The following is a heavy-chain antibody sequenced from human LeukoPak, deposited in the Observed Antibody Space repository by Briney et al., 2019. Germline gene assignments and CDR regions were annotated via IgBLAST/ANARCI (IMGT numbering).Heavy chain of an antibody. CDR3: ARTLYCIGATCCSPELFHS. CDR1: GYSISSGYH. Sequence: PSETLSLTCTVSGYSISSGYHWGWIRQSPGKGLEWIGSIFHSGNTYYNPSLKSRVTISVDTSMNQFSLKLASLTAADTAVYYCARTLYCIGATCCSPELFHSWGQGTLVTVSS. J-gene: IGHJ4*02. D-gene: IGHD2-15*01. V-gene: IGHV4-38-2*02. CDR2: IFHSGNT.